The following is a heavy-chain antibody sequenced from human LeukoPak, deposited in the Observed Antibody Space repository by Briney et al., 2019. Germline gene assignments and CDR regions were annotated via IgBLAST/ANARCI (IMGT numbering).Heavy chain of an antibody. CDR2: IIPIFGIA. V-gene: IGHV1-69*13. CDR3: ARDREYYFDY. J-gene: IGHJ4*02. D-gene: IGHD3-10*01. Sequence: ASVKVSCKASGGTFSSYAISWVRQAPGQGLEWMGRIIPIFGIANYAQKFQGRVTITADESTSTAYMELSSLRSEDTAVYYCARDREYYFDYWGQGTLVTVSS. CDR1: GGTFSSYA.